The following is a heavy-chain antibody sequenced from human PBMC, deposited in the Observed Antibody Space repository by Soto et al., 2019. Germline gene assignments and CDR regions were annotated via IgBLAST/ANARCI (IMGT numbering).Heavy chain of an antibody. CDR2: ISGYNGNT. V-gene: IGHV1-18*01. J-gene: IGHJ1*01. CDR3: ARGGSSWSAEYYQH. CDR1: GYTFTNYG. D-gene: IGHD6-13*01. Sequence: QVQLVQSGAEVKKPWASVTVSCKASGYTFTNYGISWVRQAPGQGPEWMGWISGYNGNTNDAQTLQGRVTMTTDTPTSTPYMERRSLRYDDTAVYYCARGGSSWSAEYYQHWGQGTLVIVSS.